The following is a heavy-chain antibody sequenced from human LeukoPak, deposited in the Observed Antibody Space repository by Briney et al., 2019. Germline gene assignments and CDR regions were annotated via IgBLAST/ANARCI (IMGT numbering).Heavy chain of an antibody. Sequence: GRSLRLSCAASGFTFSSHGMHWVRQAPGKGLEWVAIIWYDGSKTYYADSVKGRFTISRDDSKSTLYLQMNSLRAEDTAVYYCARDVSYYSGDYWGQGTLVTVSS. CDR1: GFTFSSHG. J-gene: IGHJ4*02. CDR2: IWYDGSKT. V-gene: IGHV3-33*01. CDR3: ARDVSYYSGDY. D-gene: IGHD4-11*01.